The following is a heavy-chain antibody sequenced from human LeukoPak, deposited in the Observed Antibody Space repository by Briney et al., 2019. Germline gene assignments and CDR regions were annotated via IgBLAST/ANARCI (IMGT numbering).Heavy chain of an antibody. CDR2: INPNSGGT. V-gene: IGHV1-2*02. CDR1: GYTFTGYY. D-gene: IGHD3-10*01. Sequence: GASVKVSCKASGYTFTGYYMHWVRQAPGQGLEWMGWINPNSGGTNYAQKFQGRVTITADKSTSTAYMELSSLRSEDTAVYYCARDRGQGHDYWGQGTLVTASS. CDR3: ARDRGQGHDY. J-gene: IGHJ4*02.